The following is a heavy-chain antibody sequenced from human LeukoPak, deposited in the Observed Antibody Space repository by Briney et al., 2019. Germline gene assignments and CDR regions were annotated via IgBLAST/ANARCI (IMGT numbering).Heavy chain of an antibody. V-gene: IGHV3-23*01. D-gene: IGHD4-17*01. CDR3: AKEDTRTTVYFDY. Sequence: GGSLRLSCAASGFSFSRYDMSWVRQAPGKGLEWVAAITVSDSGGRTYCADSVKGRFTISRDDSKSTLYLQMNSLRAEDTAVYYCAKEDTRTTVYFDYWGQGALVTVSS. CDR1: GFSFSRYD. CDR2: ITVSDSGGRT. J-gene: IGHJ4*02.